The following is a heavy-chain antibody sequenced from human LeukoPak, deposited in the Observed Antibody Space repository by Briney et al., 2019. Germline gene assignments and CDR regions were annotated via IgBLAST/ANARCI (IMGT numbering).Heavy chain of an antibody. J-gene: IGHJ4*02. Sequence: GGSLRLSCAASGFTFSSYAMSWVRQTPGKGLECVALISGRGGSTYYADSVRGRFTVSRDNSKNMLYLQMNSLRVEDTAVYYCAKSPAGSSWPSIDYWGQGTLVAVSS. CDR1: GFTFSSYA. V-gene: IGHV3-23*01. CDR2: ISGRGGST. CDR3: AKSPAGSSWPSIDY. D-gene: IGHD6-13*01.